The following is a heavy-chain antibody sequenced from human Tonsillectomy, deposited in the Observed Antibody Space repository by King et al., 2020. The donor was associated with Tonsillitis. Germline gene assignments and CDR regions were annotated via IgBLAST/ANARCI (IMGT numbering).Heavy chain of an antibody. CDR1: GFTFSSYA. Sequence: VQLVESGGGLVQPGGSLRLSCAASGFTFSSYAMSWVRQAPGKGLEWVSAISGSGGSTYYADSVKGRFTISRDNSKNTLYLQMNRLRAEDTAVYYCGKNGEWLLRFFKYWGQETLVTVSS. CDR3: GKNGEWLLRFFKY. D-gene: IGHD3-3*01. V-gene: IGHV3-23*04. CDR2: ISGSGGST. J-gene: IGHJ4*02.